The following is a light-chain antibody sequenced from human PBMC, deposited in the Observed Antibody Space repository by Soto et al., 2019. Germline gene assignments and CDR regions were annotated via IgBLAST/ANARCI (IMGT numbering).Light chain of an antibody. CDR1: QSVSSSY. V-gene: IGKV3-20*01. Sequence: EIVLTQSPGTLSLSPGERATLSCRASQSVSSSYLAWYQQKPGQAPRLLIYGASSRATGIPDRFSGSGSATDFTLTISRLEPEDFAVYYCQQYGTSPPLTFGGGTNVE. CDR3: QQYGTSPPLT. J-gene: IGKJ4*01. CDR2: GAS.